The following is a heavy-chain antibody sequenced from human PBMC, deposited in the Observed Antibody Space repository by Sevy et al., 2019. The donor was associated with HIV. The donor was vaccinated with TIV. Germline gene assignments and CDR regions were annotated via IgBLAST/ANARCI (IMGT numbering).Heavy chain of an antibody. CDR1: GVTTEDYG. CDR3: VRAFSATYSAYFDY. D-gene: IGHD1-26*01. CDR2: IYWNGGST. V-gene: IGHV3-20*04. Sequence: GGSLRLSCAGSGVTTEDYGMNWVRQVPGKGLEWVSGIYWNGGSTAYADSVKGRFTISRDNAKRSLYLQMNSLRVDDTALYYCVRAFSATYSAYFDYWAREPWSPSPQ. J-gene: IGHJ4*02.